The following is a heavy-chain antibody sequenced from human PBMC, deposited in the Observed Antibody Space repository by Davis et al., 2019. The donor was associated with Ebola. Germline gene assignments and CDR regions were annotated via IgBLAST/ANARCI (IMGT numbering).Heavy chain of an antibody. Sequence: SETLSLTCAVFGESFSGYYWTWIRQPPGKGLEWIGEIFHGGTTNYNPSLKSRVIMSVDKSKNQFSLKLTSVTAADTAVYYCARDAFPGDYIRWFDSWGQGTQVTVSS. J-gene: IGHJ5*01. CDR2: IFHGGTT. CDR1: GESFSGYY. V-gene: IGHV4-34*12. D-gene: IGHD4-17*01. CDR3: ARDAFPGDYIRWFDS.